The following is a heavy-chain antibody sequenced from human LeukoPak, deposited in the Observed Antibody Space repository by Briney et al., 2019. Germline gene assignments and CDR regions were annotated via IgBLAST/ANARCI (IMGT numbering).Heavy chain of an antibody. V-gene: IGHV4-39*07. CDR1: GGSISSSSYY. CDR3: ARDPKRSGLYYYYGMDV. Sequence: SETLSLTCTVSGGSISSSSYYWGWIRQPPGKGLEWIGSIYYSGSTYYNPSLKSRVTISVDTSKNQFSLKLSSVTAADTAVYYCARDPKRSGLYYYYGMDVWGQGTTVTVSS. D-gene: IGHD3-3*01. J-gene: IGHJ6*02. CDR2: IYYSGST.